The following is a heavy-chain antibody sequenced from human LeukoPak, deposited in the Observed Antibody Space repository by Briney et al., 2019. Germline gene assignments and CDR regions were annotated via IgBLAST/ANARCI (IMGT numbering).Heavy chain of an antibody. CDR1: GGSFSGYY. J-gene: IGHJ3*02. CDR3: ARSSRARAFDI. Sequence: SETPSLTCAVYGGSFSGYYWSWIRQPPGKGLEWIGEINHSGSTNYNPSLKSRVTISVDTSKNQFSLKLSSVTAADTAVYYCARSSRARAFDIWGQGTMVTVSS. D-gene: IGHD2-2*01. CDR2: INHSGST. V-gene: IGHV4-34*01.